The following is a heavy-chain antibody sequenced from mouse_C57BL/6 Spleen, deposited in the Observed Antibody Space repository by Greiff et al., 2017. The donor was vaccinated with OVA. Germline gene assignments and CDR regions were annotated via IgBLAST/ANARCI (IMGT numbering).Heavy chain of an antibody. J-gene: IGHJ2*01. CDR1: GYTFTSYW. D-gene: IGHD3-3*01. V-gene: IGHV1-72*01. CDR3: ARGRGRKENYFDY. CDR2: IDPNSGGT. Sequence: QVQLQQSGAELVKPGASVKLSCKASGYTFTSYWMHWVKQRPGRGLEWIGRIDPNSGGTTYNEKFKGKATLTVDKPSSTAYMQLSSLTSEDSAVYYCARGRGRKENYFDYWGQGTTRTVSS.